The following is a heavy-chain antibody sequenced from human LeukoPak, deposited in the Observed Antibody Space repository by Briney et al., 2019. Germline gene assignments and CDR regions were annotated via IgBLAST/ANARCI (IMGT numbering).Heavy chain of an antibody. CDR1: GFTFGDYA. D-gene: IGHD1-7*01. V-gene: IGHV3-49*03. CDR3: TRGGDWNYRTRDL. Sequence: GGSLRLSCTASGFTFGDYAMSWFRQAPGKGLEWVGFIRSKVYGGTTEYAASVKGRFTISRDDSKSIAYLQMNSLKTEDTAVYYCTRGGDWNYRTRDLWGQGTLVTVSS. J-gene: IGHJ4*02. CDR2: IRSKVYGGTT.